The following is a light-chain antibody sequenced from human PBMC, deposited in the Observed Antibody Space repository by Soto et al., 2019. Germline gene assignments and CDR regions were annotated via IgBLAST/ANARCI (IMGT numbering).Light chain of an antibody. CDR2: DVS. V-gene: IGLV2-14*01. Sequence: QSVLTQPASVSGSPGQSITISCTGSSSDVGGYNSVSWYQKHPGKAPKLMIYDVSYRPSGISNRFSGSKSGNRASLTISGLQAEDEADYYCSSYTSFSTVVFGGGTKLTVL. J-gene: IGLJ2*01. CDR1: SSDVGGYNS. CDR3: SSYTSFSTVV.